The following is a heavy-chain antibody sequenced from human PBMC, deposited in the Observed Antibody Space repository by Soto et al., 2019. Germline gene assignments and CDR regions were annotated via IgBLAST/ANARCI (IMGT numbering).Heavy chain of an antibody. D-gene: IGHD3-3*01. Sequence: PGGSLRLSCAASGFSFGSYALSWVRQAPGKGLEWVSTISGSDGKTFYADPVKGRFSISRDTSQNTLYLQMNSLRADDTAIYYCARWSYLDYWGQGTRVT. CDR2: ISGSDGKT. V-gene: IGHV3-23*01. J-gene: IGHJ4*02. CDR1: GFSFGSYA. CDR3: ARWSYLDY.